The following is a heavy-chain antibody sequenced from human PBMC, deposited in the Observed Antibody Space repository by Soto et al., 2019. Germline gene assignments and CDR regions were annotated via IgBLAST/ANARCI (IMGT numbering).Heavy chain of an antibody. CDR2: INPNSGGT. V-gene: IGHV1-2*02. D-gene: IGHD4-17*01. Sequence: ASVKVSCKASGYTFTGYYMHWVRQAPGQGLEWMGWINPNSGGTNYAQKFQGRVTMTRDTSISTAYMELSRLRSDDTAVYYCARGGEDYGDTALCDYWGQGTLVTVAS. CDR3: ARGGEDYGDTALCDY. CDR1: GYTFTGYY. J-gene: IGHJ4*02.